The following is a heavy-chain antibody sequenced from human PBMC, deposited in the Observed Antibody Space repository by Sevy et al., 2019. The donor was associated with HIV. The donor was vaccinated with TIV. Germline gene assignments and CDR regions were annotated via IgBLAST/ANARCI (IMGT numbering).Heavy chain of an antibody. D-gene: IGHD3-22*01. J-gene: IGHJ3*02. V-gene: IGHV3-7*01. CDR2: IKQDGSEK. Sequence: GGSLRLSCAASGFTFSSYWMSWVRQAPGKGLEWVANIKQDGSEKYYVDSVKGRFTISRDNAKNSLYLQMNSLRAEDTDVYYCARDPYYYDSSGYRGHAFDIWGQGTMVTVSS. CDR3: ARDPYYYDSSGYRGHAFDI. CDR1: GFTFSSYW.